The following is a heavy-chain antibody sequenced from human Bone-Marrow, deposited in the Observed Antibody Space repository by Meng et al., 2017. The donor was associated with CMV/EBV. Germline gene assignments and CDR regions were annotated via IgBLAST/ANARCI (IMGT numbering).Heavy chain of an antibody. D-gene: IGHD3-16*01. Sequence: GSLRLSCTVSGGSISSYYWSWIRQPPGKGLEWIGYINYSGSTNYNPSPKSRVTISVDTTKNQFALKLSSVTAADTAVYFCARVLGGLPWGLNGFDPWGQGTLVTVSS. CDR1: GGSISSYY. J-gene: IGHJ5*02. CDR2: INYSGST. CDR3: ARVLGGLPWGLNGFDP. V-gene: IGHV4-59*01.